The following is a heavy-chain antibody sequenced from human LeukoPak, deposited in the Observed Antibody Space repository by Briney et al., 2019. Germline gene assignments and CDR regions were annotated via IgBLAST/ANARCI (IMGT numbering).Heavy chain of an antibody. Sequence: SGGSLRLSCAASGFTFNSHSMHWVRQAPGKGLDWVSSITAGGATTYYADSVKGRFSISRDNSKNTLYLQMNSLRVEDTAVYYCANAQVFGTPHFEYWGQGTLVTVSS. CDR1: GFTFNSHS. D-gene: IGHD3-3*01. V-gene: IGHV3-23*01. CDR2: ITAGGATT. CDR3: ANAQVFGTPHFEY. J-gene: IGHJ4*02.